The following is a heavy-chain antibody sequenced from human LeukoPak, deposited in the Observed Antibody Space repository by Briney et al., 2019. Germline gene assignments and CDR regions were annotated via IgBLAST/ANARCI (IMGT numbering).Heavy chain of an antibody. D-gene: IGHD2-21*01. Sequence: SVKVSCKASGGTFSSYAISWVRQAPGQGLEWMGGIIPIFGTANYAQKFQGRVTITTDESTSTAYMELSSLRSEDTAVYYCARGTHMRTAGYYYMDVWGKGTTVTVSS. CDR3: ARGTHMRTAGYYYMDV. V-gene: IGHV1-69*05. CDR2: IIPIFGTA. J-gene: IGHJ6*03. CDR1: GGTFSSYA.